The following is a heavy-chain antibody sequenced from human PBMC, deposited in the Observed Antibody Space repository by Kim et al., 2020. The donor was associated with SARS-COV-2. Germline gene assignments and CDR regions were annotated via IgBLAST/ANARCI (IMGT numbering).Heavy chain of an antibody. CDR1: GYTFTSYG. Sequence: ASVKVSCKASGYTFTSYGISWVRQAPGQGLEWMGWISAYNGNTNYAQKLQGRVTMTTDTSTSTAYMELRSLRSDDTAMYYCARAWLGLRYFDWTPLNYYYYGMDVWGQGTTVTVSS. D-gene: IGHD3-9*01. CDR2: ISAYNGNT. J-gene: IGHJ6*02. V-gene: IGHV1-18*01. CDR3: ARAWLGLRYFDWTPLNYYYYGMDV.